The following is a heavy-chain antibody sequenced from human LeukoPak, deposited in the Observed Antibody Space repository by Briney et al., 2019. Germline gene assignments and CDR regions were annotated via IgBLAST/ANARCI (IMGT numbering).Heavy chain of an antibody. Sequence: GGSLRLSCAASGFTVSNNDMTWVRQAPGRGLECVSVTYSGGSTYYGDPVKGRFTVSRDNSRNTVYLQMNSLRAEDTAVYYCARSNWGLGDAVDIWGQGTMVTVSS. CDR2: TYSGGST. CDR1: GFTVSNND. D-gene: IGHD7-27*01. V-gene: IGHV3-53*01. J-gene: IGHJ3*02. CDR3: ARSNWGLGDAVDI.